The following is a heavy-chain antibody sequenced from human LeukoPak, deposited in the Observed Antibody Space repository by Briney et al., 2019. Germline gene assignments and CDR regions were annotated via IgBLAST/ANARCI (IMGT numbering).Heavy chain of an antibody. V-gene: IGHV4-39*07. Sequence: PSETLSLTCTVSGGSINSGVYFWGWIRQPPGKGLEWIGTIAYNGRTYYNSSLKSRVTISIDMSNIHFSLKLTSVTAADTAMYYCATSYNWNGIDDWGQGTLVTVPS. CDR1: GGSINSGVYF. CDR2: IAYNGRT. CDR3: ATSYNWNGIDD. J-gene: IGHJ4*02. D-gene: IGHD1-20*01.